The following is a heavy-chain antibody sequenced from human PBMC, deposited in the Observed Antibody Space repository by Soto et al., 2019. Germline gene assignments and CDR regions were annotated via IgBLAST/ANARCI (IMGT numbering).Heavy chain of an antibody. D-gene: IGHD2-15*01. CDR1: GFTFSSYA. J-gene: IGHJ4*02. V-gene: IGHV3-23*01. Sequence: EVQLLESGGGLVQPGGSLRLSCAASGFTFSSYAMSWVRQAPGKGLEWVSAISGSGGSTYYADSVKGRFTISRDNSKNTLYLQMNSLRAEETAGDYCAKDLVVVAANSNYWGQGTLVTVSS. CDR2: ISGSGGST. CDR3: AKDLVVVAANSNY.